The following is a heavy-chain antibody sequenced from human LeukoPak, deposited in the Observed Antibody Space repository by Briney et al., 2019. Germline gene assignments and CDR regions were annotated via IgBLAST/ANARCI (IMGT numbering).Heavy chain of an antibody. J-gene: IGHJ4*02. V-gene: IGHV3-53*01. CDR1: GLTISSNY. D-gene: IGHD3-22*01. CDR3: ANYHDNSGYSPHLDN. Sequence: GGYLRLSGASSGLTISSNYMNWVHQAPGKGLDWVSVLYSGGSTYYADSVQGRFTISRDKSKNTMYLQMNSLRAEDTAVYYCANYHDNSGYSPHLDNWGQGTLVIVSS. CDR2: LYSGGST.